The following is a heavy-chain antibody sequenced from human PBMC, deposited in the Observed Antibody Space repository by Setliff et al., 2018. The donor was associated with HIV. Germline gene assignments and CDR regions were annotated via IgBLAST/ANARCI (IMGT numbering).Heavy chain of an antibody. CDR3: AKAGPTVIEGSYMDV. CDR1: GGNFRFYA. V-gene: IGHV1-69*13. Sequence: SVKVSCKASGGNFRFYAFSWVRQAPGQGLEWMGGIIPMFVTANYAQKFQDRVTITADESTSTAYMELSSLRFEDTAVYFCAKAGPTVIEGSYMDVWGKGTTVTVSS. CDR2: IIPMFVTA. J-gene: IGHJ6*03. D-gene: IGHD3-10*01.